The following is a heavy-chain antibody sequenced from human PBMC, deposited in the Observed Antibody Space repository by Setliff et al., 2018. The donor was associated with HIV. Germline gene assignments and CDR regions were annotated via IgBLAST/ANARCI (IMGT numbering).Heavy chain of an antibody. V-gene: IGHV4-39*02. CDR1: GGSISSNNYY. J-gene: IGHJ4*02. CDR2: IYYSGST. CDR3: AREGDGIDF. D-gene: IGHD2-21*02. Sequence: SETLSLTCTVSGGSISSNNYYWGWIRQPPGKGLEWIGSIYYSGSTYYNPSLKSRVTISVDTSKNQISLKLTAVTAADSAVYYCAREGDGIDFWGQGTLVTVSS.